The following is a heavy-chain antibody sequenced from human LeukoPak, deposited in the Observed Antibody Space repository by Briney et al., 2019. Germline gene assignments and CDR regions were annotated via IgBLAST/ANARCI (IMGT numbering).Heavy chain of an antibody. D-gene: IGHD2-21*02. CDR3: AATTTVCGGDCYSGEWWFDP. V-gene: IGHV5-51*01. J-gene: IGHJ5*02. Sequence: GESLTISCEGSGSSIVSYWIAWVREMSGKGLEWMGIIYPGDSDVRYSQSFEGQATISADMSINTAYLQWDSLKPSDTAIYYCAATTTVCGGDCYSGEWWFDPWGQGTLVTVSP. CDR1: GSSIVSYW. CDR2: IYPGDSDV.